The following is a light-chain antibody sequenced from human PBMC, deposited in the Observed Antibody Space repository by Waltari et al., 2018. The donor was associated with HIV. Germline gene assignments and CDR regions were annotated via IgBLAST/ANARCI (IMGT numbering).Light chain of an antibody. J-gene: IGLJ2*01. CDR1: TGAVTSGHS. CDR2: DTS. Sequence: QAVVTQEPSLTVSPGGTVTLTCGSSTGAVTSGHSPYWFQQRPGQAPRTLIHDTSNKPSWTPARFSGSLLGGKAALTLSGAQPEDEAEYYCLLSYGGPRVFGGGTKLTVL. V-gene: IGLV7-46*01. CDR3: LLSYGGPRV.